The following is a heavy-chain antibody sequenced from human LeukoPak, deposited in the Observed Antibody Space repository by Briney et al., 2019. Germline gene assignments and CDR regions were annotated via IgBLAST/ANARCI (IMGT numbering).Heavy chain of an antibody. Sequence: SVKVSCKASGGTFSSYAISWVRQAPGQGLEWMGGIIPIFGTANYAQKFQGRVTITADKYTSTAYMELSSLRSEDTAVYYCARDPDGYGDYWGQGTLVTVSS. CDR3: ARDPDGYGDY. V-gene: IGHV1-69*06. CDR2: IIPIFGTA. J-gene: IGHJ4*02. D-gene: IGHD5-24*01. CDR1: GGTFSSYA.